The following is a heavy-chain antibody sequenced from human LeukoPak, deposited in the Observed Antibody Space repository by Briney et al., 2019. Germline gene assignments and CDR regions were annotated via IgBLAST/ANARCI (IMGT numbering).Heavy chain of an antibody. CDR1: GFTFSSYA. CDR2: ISARGTGIGGST. Sequence: PGGSLRLSCVESGFTFSSYAMSWVRQAPGKGPEWVSVISARGTGIGGSTYYAHSVKGRFTISRDNSKSTLYLQMNGLRADETAIYYCARVNPVVPPYFYFYMDVWGIGTTVTVSS. V-gene: IGHV3-23*01. J-gene: IGHJ6*03. D-gene: IGHD2-15*01. CDR3: ARVNPVVPPYFYFYMDV.